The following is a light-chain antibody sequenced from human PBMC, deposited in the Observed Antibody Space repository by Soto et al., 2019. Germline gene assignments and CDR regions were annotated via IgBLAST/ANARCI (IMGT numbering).Light chain of an antibody. CDR3: QQSYSTPRT. Sequence: DIQLTQSPSPLSASVGDRVTITCRASQSISNYLNWYQQKPGKAPTLLMYAASSLQSGVPSRFSGSESGTDFTLTISSLQPEDFAAYYCQQSYSTPRTFGQGTKVEIK. J-gene: IGKJ1*01. V-gene: IGKV1-39*01. CDR2: AAS. CDR1: QSISNY.